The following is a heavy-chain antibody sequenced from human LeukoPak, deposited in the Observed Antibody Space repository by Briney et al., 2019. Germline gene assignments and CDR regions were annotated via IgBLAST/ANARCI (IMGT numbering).Heavy chain of an antibody. J-gene: IGHJ6*02. V-gene: IGHV1-18*01. CDR2: ISTYNGDT. CDR1: GYTFASYG. D-gene: IGHD6-13*01. Sequence: ASVKVSCKASGYTFASYGLSWVRQAPGQGLEWMGWISTYNGDTNYAQNLQGRVTITADKSTSTAYMELSSLRSEDTAVYYCARGLQQQLSLLDYYYGMDVWGQGTTVTVSS. CDR3: ARGLQQQLSLLDYYYGMDV.